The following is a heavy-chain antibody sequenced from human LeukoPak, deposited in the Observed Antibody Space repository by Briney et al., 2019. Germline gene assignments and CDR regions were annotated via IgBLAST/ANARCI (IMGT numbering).Heavy chain of an antibody. V-gene: IGHV3-23*01. Sequence: GGSLRLPCAASGFNFSSYAMSWVRQAPGKGLEWVSAISGSGGSTYYADSVKGRFTISRDNPKNTLYLQMNSLRAEDTAVYYCAKRAGDYDSSGYYYPFDYWGQGTLVTVSS. D-gene: IGHD3-22*01. CDR2: ISGSGGST. J-gene: IGHJ4*02. CDR1: GFNFSSYA. CDR3: AKRAGDYDSSGYYYPFDY.